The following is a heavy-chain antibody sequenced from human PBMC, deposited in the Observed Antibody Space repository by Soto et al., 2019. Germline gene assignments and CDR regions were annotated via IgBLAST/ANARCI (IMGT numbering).Heavy chain of an antibody. J-gene: IGHJ6*02. CDR1: GFTFNNYI. Sequence: PGGSLRLSCSASGFTFNNYIMHWVRQAPGKGLDWVAAISSDGSSTYYAESLKGRFTISRDNSKSTMYLQMDSLRSEDTAVYSFTKDRSRPPGRLCFHALDVWGQGTTVTVSS. CDR2: ISSDGSST. V-gene: IGHV3-30*04. D-gene: IGHD2-15*01. CDR3: TKDRSRPPGRLCFHALDV.